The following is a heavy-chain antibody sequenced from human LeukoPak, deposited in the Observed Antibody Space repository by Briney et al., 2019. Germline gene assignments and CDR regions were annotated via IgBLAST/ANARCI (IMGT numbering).Heavy chain of an antibody. CDR1: GYTFTGYY. D-gene: IGHD6-6*01. Sequence: GASVKVCCKASGYTFTGYYMHWVRQAPGQGLEWMGRINPNSGGTNYAQKFQGRVTMTRDTSISTAYMELSRLRSDDTAVYYCARSDSSSSAALWYWGQGTLVTVSS. CDR2: INPNSGGT. V-gene: IGHV1-2*06. J-gene: IGHJ4*02. CDR3: ARSDSSSSAALWY.